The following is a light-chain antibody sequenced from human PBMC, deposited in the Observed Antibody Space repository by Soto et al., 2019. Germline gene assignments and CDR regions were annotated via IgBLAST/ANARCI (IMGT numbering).Light chain of an antibody. CDR1: EDITNY. CDR3: QQYDSLPYT. V-gene: IGKV1-33*01. Sequence: DIQMTQSPSSXSASVGDRVTITCQASEDITNYLNWYQQKPGKVPKLLIYDASNLEVGVPSRFSGSGSGTDLTFTISSLQPEDIATYYCQQYDSLPYTFGQGTKLDIK. CDR2: DAS. J-gene: IGKJ2*01.